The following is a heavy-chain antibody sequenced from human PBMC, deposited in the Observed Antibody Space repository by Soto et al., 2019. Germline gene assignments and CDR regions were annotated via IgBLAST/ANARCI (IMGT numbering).Heavy chain of an antibody. V-gene: IGHV3-30*18. D-gene: IGHD2-21*02. CDR1: GFTFSSYA. CDR3: AKDRWLGGGLPNAFDI. Sequence: GGSLRLSCAASGFTFSSYAIHWVRQAPGKGLDWVAVISYDGSNRYYADSVKGRFTISRDNSKNTLYLQMNSLRVEDTAVYYCAKDRWLGGGLPNAFDIWGQGTMVTVSS. CDR2: ISYDGSNR. J-gene: IGHJ3*02.